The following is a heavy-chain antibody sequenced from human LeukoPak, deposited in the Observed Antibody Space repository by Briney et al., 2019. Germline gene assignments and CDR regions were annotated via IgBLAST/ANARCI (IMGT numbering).Heavy chain of an antibody. CDR3: ARVGEQHLDYYSDY. CDR2: ISAYNGDT. J-gene: IGHJ4*02. Sequence: VASVKVSCKASGFTFTNYGITWVRQAPGQGLEWMGWISAYNGDTNYAQKLRYRVTMTTDTSTSTAYMELRSLRSDDTAVYYCARVGEQHLDYYSDYWGQGTLVTVSS. D-gene: IGHD6-13*01. V-gene: IGHV1-18*04. CDR1: GFTFTNYG.